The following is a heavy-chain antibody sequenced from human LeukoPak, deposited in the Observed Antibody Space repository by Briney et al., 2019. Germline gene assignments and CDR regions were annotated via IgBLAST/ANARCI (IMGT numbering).Heavy chain of an antibody. D-gene: IGHD2-2*01. CDR1: SGSVRSFY. V-gene: IGHV4-59*02. Sequence: SETLSLTCTVSSGSVRSFYWSWIRQPPGKGLEWIGHIYYSGSTNYNPSLKSRVTMSLDTSKNQFSLKLTSATAADTAIYYCARDLATYCSSTNCLGSLGMDVWGQGTTVTVSS. CDR3: ARDLATYCSSTNCLGSLGMDV. CDR2: IYYSGST. J-gene: IGHJ6*02.